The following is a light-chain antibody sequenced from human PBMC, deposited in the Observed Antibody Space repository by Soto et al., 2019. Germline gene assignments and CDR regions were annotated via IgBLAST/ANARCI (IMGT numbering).Light chain of an antibody. J-gene: IGKJ3*01. CDR3: LQYKIYPFT. CDR2: GAS. CDR1: QDIGNS. V-gene: IGKV1-16*02. Sequence: DIQMTQSPSSLSASVGDRVTITCRASQDIGNSLAWIQQKPRKVTECLFSGASSLHCGVPSKFSGSGSGTDFTITISRLQPEDFATYYCLQYKIYPFTFGPGTKVEIK.